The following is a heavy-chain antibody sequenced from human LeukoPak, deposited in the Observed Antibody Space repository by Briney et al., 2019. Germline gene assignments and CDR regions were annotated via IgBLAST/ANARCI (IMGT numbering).Heavy chain of an antibody. CDR1: GFTVSSNY. D-gene: IGHD1-26*01. V-gene: IGHV3-30-3*01. J-gene: IGHJ4*02. CDR2: ISYDGSSK. Sequence: GGSLRLSCAASGFTVSSNYMSWVRQAPGKGLEWVAVISYDGSSKYYADSVKGRFTISRDNSKNTLYLQMNSLRAEDTAVYYCARGPHSGTYYFDYWGQGTLVTVSS. CDR3: ARGPHSGTYYFDY.